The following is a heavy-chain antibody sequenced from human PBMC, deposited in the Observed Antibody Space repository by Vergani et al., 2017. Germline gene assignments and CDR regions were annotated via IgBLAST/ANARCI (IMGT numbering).Heavy chain of an antibody. CDR1: GFTFGAYA. Sequence: EVQLVESGGGLVQPGRSLRLSCTASGFTFGAYAMSWFRQAPGKGLEWVSSISGSGGSTYYADSVKGRFTISRDNSKNTLYLQMNSLRAEDTAVDYCAREADGKGIASETEYFQHWGQGTLVTVSS. J-gene: IGHJ1*01. V-gene: IGHV3-23*04. CDR2: ISGSGGST. D-gene: IGHD2-15*01. CDR3: AREADGKGIASETEYFQH.